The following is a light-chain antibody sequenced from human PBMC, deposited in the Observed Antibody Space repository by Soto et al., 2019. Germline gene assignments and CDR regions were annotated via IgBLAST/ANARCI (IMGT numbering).Light chain of an antibody. V-gene: IGKV3-15*01. CDR2: GAS. CDR1: HSVSSR. CDR3: QHYNNCPLT. Sequence: EIVMTQSPAPLSVSPGERATLSCRASHSVSSRLAWYQQKPGHAPRLLIYGASTRATGLPARFSGSGSGTEFTLTISSLQSEDFAVYYCQHYNNCPLTFGGGTKVEIK. J-gene: IGKJ4*01.